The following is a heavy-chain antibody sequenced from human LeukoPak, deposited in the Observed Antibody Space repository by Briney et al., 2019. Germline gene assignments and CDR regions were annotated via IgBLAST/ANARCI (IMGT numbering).Heavy chain of an antibody. CDR3: AVHYDSSGYRVDVFDI. J-gene: IGHJ3*02. Sequence: GGSLRLSCAASGFTLSSYWMTWVRQAPGKGLEWVAYIKQDGSEKYYMDSVKGRFTISRDNAKNSLYLQMNSLRAEDTAVYYCAVHYDSSGYRVDVFDIWGQGTMVTVSS. CDR2: IKQDGSEK. V-gene: IGHV3-7*01. CDR1: GFTLSSYW. D-gene: IGHD3-22*01.